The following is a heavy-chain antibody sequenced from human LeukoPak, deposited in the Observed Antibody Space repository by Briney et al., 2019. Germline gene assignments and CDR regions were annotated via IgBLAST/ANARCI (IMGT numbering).Heavy chain of an antibody. CDR1: GASISGYY. V-gene: IGHV4-4*07. CDR2: IYSSGSS. D-gene: IGHD6-19*01. Sequence: PSETLSLTCTVSGASISGYYWSWIRQPAGKGLEWIGRIYSSGSSNYNPSLKSRITMSVDTSKNQFSLNLSSVTAADTAVYYCAREIEVAGRGLDYWGRGSLVTVSS. J-gene: IGHJ4*02. CDR3: AREIEVAGRGLDY.